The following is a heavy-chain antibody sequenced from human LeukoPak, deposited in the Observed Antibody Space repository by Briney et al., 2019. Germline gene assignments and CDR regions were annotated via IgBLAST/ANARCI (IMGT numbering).Heavy chain of an antibody. CDR2: ISYDGSNK. Sequence: PGGSLRLSCAASGFTFSSYGMHWVRQAPGKGLEWVAVISYDGSNKYYADSVKGRFTISRDNSKNTLYLQMNGLRAEDTAVYYCAKSTHNDYCGGDCYDLDDAFDIWGQGTMVTVSS. V-gene: IGHV3-30*18. J-gene: IGHJ3*02. D-gene: IGHD2-21*02. CDR1: GFTFSSYG. CDR3: AKSTHNDYCGGDCYDLDDAFDI.